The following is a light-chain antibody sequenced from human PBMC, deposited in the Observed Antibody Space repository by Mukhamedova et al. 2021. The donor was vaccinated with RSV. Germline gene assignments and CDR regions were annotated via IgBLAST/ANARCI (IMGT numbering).Light chain of an antibody. CDR3: HPSPHSPFP. CDR2: AAS. V-gene: IGKV1-27*01. J-gene: IGKJ1*01. Sequence: WYQRRVHGKVPKLLIYAASTLQSGVPSRFSGSGSGTDFTLTISGLHPYDVSSYYCHPSPHSPFPLVQGTNFEIK.